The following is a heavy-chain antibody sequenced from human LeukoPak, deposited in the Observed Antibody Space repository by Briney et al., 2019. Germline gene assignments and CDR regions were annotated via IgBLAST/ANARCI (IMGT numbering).Heavy chain of an antibody. CDR3: ARGSWELLWLFDY. D-gene: IGHD3-10*01. Sequence: PGGSLRLSCAASGFTFSSYSMNWVRQAPGKGLEWVSYISSSSRTIYYADSVRGRFTISRDNAKNSLYLQMNSLRDEDTAVYYCARGSWELLWLFDYWGQGTLVTVSS. V-gene: IGHV3-48*02. CDR1: GFTFSSYS. J-gene: IGHJ4*02. CDR2: ISSSSRTI.